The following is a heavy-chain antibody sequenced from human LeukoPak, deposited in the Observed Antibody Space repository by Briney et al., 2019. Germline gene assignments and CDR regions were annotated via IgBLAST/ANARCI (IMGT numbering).Heavy chain of an antibody. J-gene: IGHJ4*02. CDR1: GFTFSTYA. CDR3: AKAGSSGWYYFDY. D-gene: IGHD6-19*01. Sequence: PGGSLRLSCAASGFTFSTYAMSWVRQAPGKGLEWVSAISVTGGSTYSADSVKGRFTISRDNSKNTLYLQMNSLGAEDTAVYYCAKAGSSGWYYFDYWGQGTLVTVSS. CDR2: ISVTGGST. V-gene: IGHV3-23*01.